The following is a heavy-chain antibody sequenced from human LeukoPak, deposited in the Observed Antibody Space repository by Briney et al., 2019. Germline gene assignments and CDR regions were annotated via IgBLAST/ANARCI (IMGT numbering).Heavy chain of an antibody. Sequence: ASVKVSCKASGYTFTSYGISWVRQAPGQGLEWMGWINPNSGGTNYAQKFQGRVTMTMDTSISTAYMELSRLRSDDTAVYYCARVLDYYDSSGYYDAFDIWGQGTMVTVSS. J-gene: IGHJ3*02. CDR1: GYTFTSYG. D-gene: IGHD3-22*01. CDR2: INPNSGGT. V-gene: IGHV1-2*02. CDR3: ARVLDYYDSSGYYDAFDI.